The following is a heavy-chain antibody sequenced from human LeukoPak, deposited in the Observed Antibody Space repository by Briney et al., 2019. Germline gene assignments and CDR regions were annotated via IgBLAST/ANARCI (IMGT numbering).Heavy chain of an antibody. Sequence: GGSLRLSCAASGFTFSNYGMHWVRQAPGRGLEWVAVISYDGSNKYYADSVKGRFTISRDNSRNTLYLQMNSLRAEGTAVYHCVKDVDGSGYNPTGYFQHWGQGTLVTVSS. CDR3: VKDVDGSGYNPTGYFQH. CDR1: GFTFSNYG. V-gene: IGHV3-30*18. CDR2: ISYDGSNK. D-gene: IGHD3-22*01. J-gene: IGHJ1*01.